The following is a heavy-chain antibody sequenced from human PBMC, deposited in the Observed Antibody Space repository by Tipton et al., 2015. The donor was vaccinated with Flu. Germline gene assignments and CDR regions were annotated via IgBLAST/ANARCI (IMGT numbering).Heavy chain of an antibody. D-gene: IGHD6-19*01. CDR3: AKSGIAVSGTTSAGFDY. V-gene: IGHV3-23*01. CDR1: GFSFSTYA. Sequence: GSLRLSCAASGFSFSTYAMSWVRQAPGKGLEWVSAIGGSGGSTYYADSVKGRFTSSRDTSNNTVYLQMNSLRAEDTAVFYCAKSGIAVSGTTSAGFDYWGQGILVHVSS. CDR2: IGGSGGST. J-gene: IGHJ4*02.